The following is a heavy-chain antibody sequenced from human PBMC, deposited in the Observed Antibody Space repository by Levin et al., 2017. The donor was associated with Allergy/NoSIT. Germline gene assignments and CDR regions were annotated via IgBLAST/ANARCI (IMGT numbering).Heavy chain of an antibody. CDR3: ARRGYCSGGSCSVHFDY. J-gene: IGHJ4*02. Sequence: SQTLSLTCTVSGGSININNYYWGWFRQPPGKGLEWIGSIYYSGTTYYNPSLKTRVTISVDTSKNQFSLKLSSVTAADTAVYYCARRGYCSGGSCSVHFDYWGQGTLVTVSS. CDR1: GGSININNYY. CDR2: IYYSGTT. V-gene: IGHV4-39*01. D-gene: IGHD2-15*01.